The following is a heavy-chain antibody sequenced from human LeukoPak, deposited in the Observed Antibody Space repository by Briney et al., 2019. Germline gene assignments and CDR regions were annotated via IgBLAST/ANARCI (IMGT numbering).Heavy chain of an antibody. CDR3: ASPGIAAAGTSGY. Sequence: GGSLRLSCAASGFTFSSYSMNWVRQAPGKRLEWLSSISSSSSYIYYADSVKGRFTISRDNAKNSLYLQMNSLRAEDTAVYYCASPGIAAAGTSGYWGQGTLVTVSS. J-gene: IGHJ4*02. CDR2: ISSSSSYI. D-gene: IGHD6-13*01. V-gene: IGHV3-21*01. CDR1: GFTFSSYS.